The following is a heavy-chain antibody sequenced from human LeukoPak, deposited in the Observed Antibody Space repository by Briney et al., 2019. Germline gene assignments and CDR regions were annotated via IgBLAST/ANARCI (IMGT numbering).Heavy chain of an antibody. CDR3: VRADSTSSFDH. J-gene: IGHJ4*02. CDR2: INSDGSSA. V-gene: IGHV3-74*01. CDR1: GFTFSTYW. D-gene: IGHD2-2*01. Sequence: GGSLRLSCAASGFTFSTYWMHWVRQAPGRGLVWVSRINSDGSSASYADSVKGRFTISRDNAKNTLYLQMNSLRAEDTALYYCVRADSTSSFDHWGQGTLVTVSS.